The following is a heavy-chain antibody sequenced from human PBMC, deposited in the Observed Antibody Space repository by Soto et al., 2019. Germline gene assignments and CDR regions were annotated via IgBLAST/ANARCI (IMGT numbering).Heavy chain of an antibody. D-gene: IGHD5-18*01. CDR2: ISGDGSIE. CDR3: AKALDTAMDPLDY. Sequence: QVHLVESGGGVVQPGRSLRLSCVVSGFNFRSNAMHWVRQVPGKGLEWVAIISGDGSIEYYADSVKGRFTISRDNSKNTVYLQMNRLSFEDTAVYYCAKALDTAMDPLDYWGQGTLVTVSS. V-gene: IGHV3-30-3*01. J-gene: IGHJ4*02. CDR1: GFNFRSNA.